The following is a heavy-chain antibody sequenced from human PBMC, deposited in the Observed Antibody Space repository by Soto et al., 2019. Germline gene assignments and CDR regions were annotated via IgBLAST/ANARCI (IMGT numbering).Heavy chain of an antibody. CDR3: GRDMGGGAAAARGDY. CDR2: IIPIFGTA. D-gene: IGHD6-13*01. CDR1: GGTFSSYA. J-gene: IGHJ4*02. V-gene: IGHV1-69*01. Sequence: QVQLVQSGAEVKKPGSSVKVSCKASGGTFSSYAISWVRQAPGQGLEWMGGIIPIFGTANYAQKFQGRVTITADESPGTAYMGVGSRRSGDPGGFYWGRDMGGGAAAARGDYWGQGTLVTVSS.